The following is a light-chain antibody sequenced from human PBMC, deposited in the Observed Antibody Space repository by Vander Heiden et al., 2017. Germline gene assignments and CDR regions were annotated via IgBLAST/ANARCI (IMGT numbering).Light chain of an antibody. J-gene: IGLJ2*01. CDR2: DDS. Sequence: SYVLTQPPSVSVAPGQTARITCGGNNIGSKSVHWYQQKPGEAPVLVVYDDSDRPSGSPERFSGSNSGNTATLTISRVEAGDEADYYCQVWDSSSDQDVVFGGGTKLTVL. CDR3: QVWDSSSDQDVV. CDR1: NIGSKS. V-gene: IGLV3-21*02.